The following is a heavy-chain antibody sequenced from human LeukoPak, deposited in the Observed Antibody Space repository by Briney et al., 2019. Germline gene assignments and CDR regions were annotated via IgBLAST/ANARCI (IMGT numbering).Heavy chain of an antibody. CDR3: ARRPISSGEVY. D-gene: IGHD2-15*01. V-gene: IGHV4-39*01. CDR1: GGSISTSTYY. J-gene: IGHJ4*02. CDR2: IYYTGST. Sequence: SETLSLTCTVSGGSISTSTYYWGWIRQPPGEGLEWIGSIYYTGSTYYNPSLKSRVTIAVDTSKNQFSLKLSSVTAADTAVYYCARRPISSGEVYWGQGILVSVS.